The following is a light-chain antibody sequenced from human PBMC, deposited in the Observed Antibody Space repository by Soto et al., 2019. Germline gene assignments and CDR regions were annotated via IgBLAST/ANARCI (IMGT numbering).Light chain of an antibody. V-gene: IGKV3-15*01. CDR1: QSVSSN. J-gene: IGKJ2*02. CDR2: GAS. CDR3: QQYNNWPRGT. Sequence: EIVMTQSPATLSVSPGERATLSCRASQSVSSNLAWYQQKPGQAPRLLIYGASTRATGIPARFSGSGSGTEFNLTISSLQSEDFAVYYCQQYNNWPRGTFGQGTKLEI.